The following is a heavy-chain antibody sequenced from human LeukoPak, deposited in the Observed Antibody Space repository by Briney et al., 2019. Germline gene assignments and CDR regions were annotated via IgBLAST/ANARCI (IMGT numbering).Heavy chain of an antibody. CDR2: IKQDGSAI. Sequence: GGSLRLSCAASGFSFSSYWMSWVRQAPGKGLEWVANIKQDGSAISYVDSVKGRFTTSRDNAKNSLYPQMNSLRAEDTAVYYCARNRGAGGGYFDYWGQGALVTVSS. D-gene: IGHD3-16*01. CDR3: ARNRGAGGGYFDY. J-gene: IGHJ4*02. V-gene: IGHV3-7*05. CDR1: GFSFSSYW.